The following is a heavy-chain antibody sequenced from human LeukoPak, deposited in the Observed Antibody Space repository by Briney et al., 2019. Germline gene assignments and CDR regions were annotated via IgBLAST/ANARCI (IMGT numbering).Heavy chain of an antibody. Sequence: GASVKVSCKASGGTFSSYAIGWVRQAPGQGLEWMGGIIPIFGTANYAQKFQGRVTITADESTSTAYMELSSLRSEDTAVYYCARGGYYDSSGYYITQLDYWGQGTLVTVSS. V-gene: IGHV1-69*13. CDR2: IIPIFGTA. CDR3: ARGGYYDSSGYYITQLDY. D-gene: IGHD3-22*01. CDR1: GGTFSSYA. J-gene: IGHJ4*02.